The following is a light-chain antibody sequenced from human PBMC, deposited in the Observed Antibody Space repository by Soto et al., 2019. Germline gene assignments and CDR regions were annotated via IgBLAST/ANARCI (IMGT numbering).Light chain of an antibody. CDR3: QQYLITPWT. CDR1: QSISSGR. V-gene: IGKV3-20*01. Sequence: EIVLTQSPGTLSLSPGERATLSCRASQSISSGRLAWFQQRPGQAPRLLIYGASTRASGIPVRFTGSGSGTDFTLTISRLEPEDFAVYYCQQYLITPWTFGQGTKVEIK. CDR2: GAS. J-gene: IGKJ1*01.